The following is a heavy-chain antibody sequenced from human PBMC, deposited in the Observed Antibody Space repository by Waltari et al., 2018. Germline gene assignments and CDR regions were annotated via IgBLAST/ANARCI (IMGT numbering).Heavy chain of an antibody. CDR2: ISSSGSTI. Sequence: EVQLVESGGGLVQPGGSLRLSCAASGFTFSSYEMNWVRQAPGKGLEWVSYISSSGSTIYYADAVKGRFTISRDNAKNSLYLQMNSLRAEDTAVYYCARGSDYYDSSGPYYWGQGTLVTVSS. D-gene: IGHD3-22*01. J-gene: IGHJ4*02. CDR1: GFTFSSYE. CDR3: ARGSDYYDSSGPYY. V-gene: IGHV3-48*03.